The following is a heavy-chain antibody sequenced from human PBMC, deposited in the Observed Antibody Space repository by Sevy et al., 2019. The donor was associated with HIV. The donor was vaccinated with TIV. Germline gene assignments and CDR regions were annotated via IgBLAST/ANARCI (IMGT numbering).Heavy chain of an antibody. CDR3: AKRRVQSGLSGGGANYGWDV. Sequence: GGSLRLSCAGSGFTFGGYMMNWVRQAPGRGLEWVARVSRNGGTPEYGDSAKGRFTISRDNSRNTLYLQMNSLRAEDTAVYYCAKRRVQSGLSGGGANYGWDVCGQGTTVTVSS. J-gene: IGHJ6*02. D-gene: IGHD2-8*02. CDR2: VSRNGGTP. CDR1: GFTFGGYM. V-gene: IGHV3-23*01.